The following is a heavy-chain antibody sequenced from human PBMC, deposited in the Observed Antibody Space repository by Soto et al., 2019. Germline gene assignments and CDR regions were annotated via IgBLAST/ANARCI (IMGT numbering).Heavy chain of an antibody. D-gene: IGHD3-10*02. CDR1: GGTFSNFA. J-gene: IGHJ6*01. V-gene: IGHV1-69*12. Sequence: QVQLVQSGAEVKKPGSSVKVSCKASGGTFSNFALISWVRQVPGQGLEWMGGIIPIDATVNYAQKFQGRITLTADESTTTAYMDLGSLSSEDTAVYYCARDLLVFGYTYGDVWGQGTTVTVSS. CDR3: ARDLLVFGYTYGDV. CDR2: IIPIDATV.